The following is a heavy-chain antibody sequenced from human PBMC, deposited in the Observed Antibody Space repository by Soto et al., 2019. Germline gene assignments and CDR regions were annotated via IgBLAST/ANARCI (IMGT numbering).Heavy chain of an antibody. J-gene: IGHJ5*02. Sequence: QVQLVQSGAEVKKPGASVKISCKASGYTFTRYTMNWVRQAPGQRLEWMGWINPDNGNTKSSQKFKDRFIITRDTSASTAYMDLSSMRSEDTAVYYCARGIATGQLDPWGQGTLVTVSS. CDR2: INPDNGNT. CDR1: GYTFTRYT. CDR3: ARGIATGQLDP. D-gene: IGHD2-15*01. V-gene: IGHV1-3*01.